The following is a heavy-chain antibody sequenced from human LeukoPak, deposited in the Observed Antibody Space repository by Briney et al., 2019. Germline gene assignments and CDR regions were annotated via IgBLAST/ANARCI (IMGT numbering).Heavy chain of an antibody. J-gene: IGHJ4*02. CDR3: ANLKSYYYGSGSQIFDY. D-gene: IGHD3-10*01. CDR2: ISYDGSNK. V-gene: IGHV3-30*18. CDR1: GFTFSSYG. Sequence: GGSLRLSCAASGFTFSSYGMHWVRQAPGKGLEWVAVISYDGSNKYYADSVKGRFTISRDNSKNTLYLQMNSLRAEDTAVYYCANLKSYYYGSGSQIFDYWGQGTLVTVSS.